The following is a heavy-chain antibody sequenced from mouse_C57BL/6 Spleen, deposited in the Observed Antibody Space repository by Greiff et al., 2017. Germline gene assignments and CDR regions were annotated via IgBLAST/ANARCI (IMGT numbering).Heavy chain of an antibody. CDR3: ARGGYVSGPPFAY. Sequence: VQLQQPGTDLVKPGASVKLSCTASGYTFTSYWMHWVKQRPGPGLEWIGNVNPSNGGTNYNEKFKSKATLTVDKTTSTAYMQLSSLTSEDAAVYYCARGGYVSGPPFAYWGQGTLVTVSA. V-gene: IGHV1-53*01. CDR2: VNPSNGGT. J-gene: IGHJ3*01. D-gene: IGHD2-14*01. CDR1: GYTFTSYW.